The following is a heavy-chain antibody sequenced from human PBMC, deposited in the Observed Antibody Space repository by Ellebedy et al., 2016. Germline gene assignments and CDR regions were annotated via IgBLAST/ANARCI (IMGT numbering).Heavy chain of an antibody. V-gene: IGHV4-30-4*01. CDR2: IFYSGST. CDR1: GGSISNGDYF. D-gene: IGHD5-18*01. Sequence: SETLSLTCTVSGGSISNGDYFWSWIRQPPGKGLEWIGHIFYSGSTYYNPSLKSRVTISVDTSKNQFSLTLSSVTAADTAVYYCATNFRGTLAMGYWGQGTLVTVSS. CDR3: ATNFRGTLAMGY. J-gene: IGHJ4*02.